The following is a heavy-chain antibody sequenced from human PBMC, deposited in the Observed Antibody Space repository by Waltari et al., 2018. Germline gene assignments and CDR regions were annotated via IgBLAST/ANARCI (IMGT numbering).Heavy chain of an antibody. D-gene: IGHD3-9*01. J-gene: IGHJ4*02. Sequence: QVQLQASGPGLVKPSETLSLTCTVPGFSISSAYYWGWIRQPPGKGLEWIGSTHHSGDTYYNPSLKSLGSISVHTSKNQFSLKLSSVTAADTAVYYCVRDRSLTGRAYFDFWGQGTLVTVSS. CDR2: THHSGDT. CDR3: VRDRSLTGRAYFDF. V-gene: IGHV4-38-2*02. CDR1: GFSISSAYY.